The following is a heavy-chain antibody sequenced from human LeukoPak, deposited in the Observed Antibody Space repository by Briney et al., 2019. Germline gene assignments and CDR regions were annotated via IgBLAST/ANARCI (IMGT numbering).Heavy chain of an antibody. CDR2: IRYDGSNK. CDR1: GFTFSSYG. V-gene: IGHV3-30*02. Sequence: PGGSLRLSCAASGFTFSSYGMHWVRQAPGKGLEWVAFIRYDGSNKYYADSVKGRFTISRDNSKNTLYLQMNSLRADDTAVYYCAKDSHGKWLRLYYFDYWGQGTLVTVSS. CDR3: AKDSHGKWLRLYYFDY. J-gene: IGHJ4*02. D-gene: IGHD5-12*01.